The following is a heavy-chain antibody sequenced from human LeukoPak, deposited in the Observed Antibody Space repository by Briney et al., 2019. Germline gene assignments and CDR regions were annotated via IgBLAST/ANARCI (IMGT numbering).Heavy chain of an antibody. CDR2: ISGSGGST. J-gene: IGHJ4*02. D-gene: IGHD2-2*01. V-gene: IGHV3-23*01. CDR3: AKARGPYCSSTSCSSFYFDY. CDR1: GFTFSSYA. Sequence: PGGSLRLSCAASGFTFSSYAMSWVRQAPGKGLEWVSAISGSGGSTYYADSAKGRFTISRDNSKNTLYLQMNSLRAEDTAVYYCAKARGPYCSSTSCSSFYFDYWGQGTLVTVSS.